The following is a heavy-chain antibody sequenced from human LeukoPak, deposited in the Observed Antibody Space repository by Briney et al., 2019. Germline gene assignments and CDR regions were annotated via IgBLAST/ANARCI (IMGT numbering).Heavy chain of an antibody. J-gene: IGHJ3*02. CDR2: IYTSGST. V-gene: IGHV4-61*02. Sequence: SQTLFLTCTVSGGSISSGSYYWSWIRQPAGKGLEWIGRIYTSGSTNYNPSLKSRVTISVDTSKNQFSLKLSSVTAADTAVYYCARFSIAARPGAFDIWGQGTMVTVSS. CDR1: GGSISSGSYY. D-gene: IGHD6-6*01. CDR3: ARFSIAARPGAFDI.